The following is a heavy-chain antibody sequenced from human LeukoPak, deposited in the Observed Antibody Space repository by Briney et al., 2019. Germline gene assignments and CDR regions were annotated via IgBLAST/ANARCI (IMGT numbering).Heavy chain of an antibody. CDR2: INPSGGST. J-gene: IGHJ6*03. CDR3: ARGPRITLVRGGQWYYYMDV. D-gene: IGHD3-10*01. V-gene: IGHV1-46*01. CDR1: GYTFSSNY. Sequence: RASVKVSCKASGYTFSSNYMHWVRQAPGQGLEWMGIINPSGGSTNYAQKFQGRVTMTRDTSTSTVYMELSSLRSEDTAVYYCARGPRITLVRGGQWYYYMDVWGKGTTVTISS.